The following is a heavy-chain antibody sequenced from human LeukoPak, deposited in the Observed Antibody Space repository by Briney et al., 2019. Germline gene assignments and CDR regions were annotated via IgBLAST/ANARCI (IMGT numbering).Heavy chain of an antibody. CDR1: GFTFSSYW. V-gene: IGHV3-7*01. J-gene: IGHJ4*02. CDR2: IKQDGSEK. Sequence: GGSLRLSCAASGFTFSSYWMSWVRQAPGKGLEWVANIKQDGSEKSYVDSVKGRFTISRDNAKNTLYLQMNSLRAEDTAVYYCARGGYFDSSGYYSPSGLDYWGQGTLVTVSS. CDR3: ARGGYFDSSGYYSPSGLDY. D-gene: IGHD3-22*01.